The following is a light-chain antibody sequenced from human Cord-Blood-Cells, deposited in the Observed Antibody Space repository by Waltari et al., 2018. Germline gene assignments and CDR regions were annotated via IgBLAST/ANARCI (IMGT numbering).Light chain of an antibody. CDR2: GAS. J-gene: IGKJ4*01. Sequence: EIVLTQPPGPLSLSPGERATPPCRASQSVSSSYLAWYQQKPGQAPRLLIYGASSRATGIPDRFSGSGSGTDFTLTISRLEPEDFAVYYCQQYGSSPRTFGGGTKVEIK. V-gene: IGKV3-20*01. CDR1: QSVSSSY. CDR3: QQYGSSPRT.